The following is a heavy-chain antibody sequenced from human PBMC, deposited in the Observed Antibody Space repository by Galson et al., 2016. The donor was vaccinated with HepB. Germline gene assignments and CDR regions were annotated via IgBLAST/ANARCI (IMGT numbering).Heavy chain of an antibody. J-gene: IGHJ3*01. CDR2: IKADGTVK. D-gene: IGHD2-2*01. CDR1: GFTFSRYW. Sequence: SLRLSCAASGFTFSRYWMTWVRQAPGKGPEWVATIKADGTVKNYADSVRGRFTISRDNARNSLHLQVDSLRAEDTAIYYCARGSRVNSYTFDVWGLGTMVAVSS. CDR3: ARGSRVNSYTFDV. V-gene: IGHV3-7*05.